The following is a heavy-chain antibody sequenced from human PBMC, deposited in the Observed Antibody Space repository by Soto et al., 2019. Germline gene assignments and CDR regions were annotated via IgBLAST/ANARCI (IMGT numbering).Heavy chain of an antibody. CDR2: IYWDDDK. Sequence: QITLKESGPTLVQPTQTLTLTCTFSGFSLSSPAVGVNWIRQPPGKALEWLALIYWDDDKQYSPSLRSRLTITKDTSKNQLVLTRTKVDPVDTATYYCAHGSGWLSDYWGQGPLVTVSS. V-gene: IGHV2-5*02. CDR3: AHGSGWLSDY. D-gene: IGHD6-19*01. J-gene: IGHJ4*02. CDR1: GFSLSSPAVG.